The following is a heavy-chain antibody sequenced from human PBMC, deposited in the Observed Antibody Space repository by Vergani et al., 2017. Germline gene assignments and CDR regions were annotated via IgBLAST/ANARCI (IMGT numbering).Heavy chain of an antibody. D-gene: IGHD6-19*01. V-gene: IGHV5-51*01. CDR2: IYPGDSDT. J-gene: IGHJ4*02. CDR1: GYSFTSYW. Sequence: EVQLVQSGAEVKKPGESLKISCKGSGYSFTSYWIGWVRQMPGKGLEWMGIIYPGDSDTRYSPSFQGQVTISADKSISTAYLQWSSLKASDTAMYYCARHRKSAVAGKGYFDYWGQGTLVTVSS. CDR3: ARHRKSAVAGKGYFDY.